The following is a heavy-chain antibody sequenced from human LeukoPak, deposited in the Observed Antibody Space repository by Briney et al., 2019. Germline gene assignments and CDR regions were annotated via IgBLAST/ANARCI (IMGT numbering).Heavy chain of an antibody. CDR1: GGSISSYY. CDR2: IYYSGST. J-gene: IGHJ6*03. D-gene: IGHD6-13*01. V-gene: IGHV4-59*13. Sequence: SETLSLTCTVSGGSISSYYWSWIRQPPGKGLDCIGYIYYSGSTNYNPSLKSRVTISVDTSKNQFSLKLSSVTAADTAVYYCARDLEIAAAGPYYYYMDVWGKGTTVTVSS. CDR3: ARDLEIAAAGPYYYYMDV.